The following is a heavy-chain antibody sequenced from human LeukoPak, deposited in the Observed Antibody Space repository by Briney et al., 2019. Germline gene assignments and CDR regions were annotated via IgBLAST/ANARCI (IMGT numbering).Heavy chain of an antibody. Sequence: ASVKVSCKASGYTFTSYYMHWVRQAPGQGLEWMGIINPSGGSTSYAQKFQGRVTMTTDTSTSTAYMELRSLRSDDTAVYYCARASPRTSYYDSSGYYSFDYWGQGTLVTVSS. CDR3: ARASPRTSYYDSSGYYSFDY. D-gene: IGHD3-22*01. V-gene: IGHV1-46*01. CDR1: GYTFTSYY. J-gene: IGHJ4*02. CDR2: INPSGGST.